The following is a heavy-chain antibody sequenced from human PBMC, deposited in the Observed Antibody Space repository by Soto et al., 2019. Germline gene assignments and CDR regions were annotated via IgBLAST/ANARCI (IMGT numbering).Heavy chain of an antibody. CDR1: GYRFSSFL. Sequence: GESLKISCKISGYRFSSFLIGWVRQMPGKGPEWMGIIYPGDSDTRYSPSFQGQVTISADKSISTAYLQWSSLKASDTGMYYCARHSSSGWYPSWFDSWGQGTLVTVSS. D-gene: IGHD6-19*01. CDR2: IYPGDSDT. CDR3: ARHSSSGWYPSWFDS. J-gene: IGHJ5*01. V-gene: IGHV5-51*01.